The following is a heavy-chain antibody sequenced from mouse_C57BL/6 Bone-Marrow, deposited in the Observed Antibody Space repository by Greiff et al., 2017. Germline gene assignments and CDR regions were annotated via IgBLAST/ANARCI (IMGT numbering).Heavy chain of an antibody. Sequence: QVQLQQPGAELVKPGASVKLSCKASGYTFTSYWMQWVKQRPGQGLEWIGEIDPSDSHTNYNQKFKGKATLTVDTSSSTAYMQLSSLTSEDSAVYYCAREGGLSGDFDYWGQGTTLTVSS. CDR2: IDPSDSHT. V-gene: IGHV1-50*01. J-gene: IGHJ2*01. D-gene: IGHD3-1*01. CDR3: AREGGLSGDFDY. CDR1: GYTFTSYW.